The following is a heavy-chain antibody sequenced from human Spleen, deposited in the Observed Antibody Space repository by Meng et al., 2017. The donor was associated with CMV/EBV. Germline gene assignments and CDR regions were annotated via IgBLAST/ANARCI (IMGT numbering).Heavy chain of an antibody. CDR2: ISSSGSTI. D-gene: IGHD1-26*01. J-gene: IGHJ6*02. V-gene: IGHV3-48*03. CDR3: ARDLRWEPRGYYGMDV. CDR1: GFTFSSYE. Sequence: GESLKISCAASGFTFSSYEMNWVRQAPGKGLEWVSYISSSGSTIYYADSVKGRFTISRDNAKNSLYLQMNSLRAEDTAVYYCARDLRWEPRGYYGMDVWGQGTTVTVSS.